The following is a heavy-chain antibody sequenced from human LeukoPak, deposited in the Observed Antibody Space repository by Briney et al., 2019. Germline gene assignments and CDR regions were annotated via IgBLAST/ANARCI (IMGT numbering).Heavy chain of an antibody. V-gene: IGHV1-69*05. CDR3: ARDKGFQYYYMDV. CDR1: GGTFSSYA. Sequence: ASVKVSCKASGGTFSSYAISWVRQAPGQGLEWMGRIIPIFGTANYAQKFQGRVMITTDESTSTAYMELSSLRSEDTAVYYCARDKGFQYYYMDVWGKGTTVTVSS. D-gene: IGHD3-3*01. J-gene: IGHJ6*03. CDR2: IIPIFGTA.